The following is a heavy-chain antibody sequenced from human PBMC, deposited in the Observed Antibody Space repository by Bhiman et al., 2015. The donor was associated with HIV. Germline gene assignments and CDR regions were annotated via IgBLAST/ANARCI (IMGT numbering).Heavy chain of an antibody. D-gene: IGHD2-15*01. CDR3: AGGGSCDF. CDR2: ISPSGRTI. Sequence: EVQLVESGGGLVKPGGSLRLSCAASGFTFSSYSMNWVRQAPGKGLEWVSSISPSGRTIYYADSVKGRFTISRDNAKKSLYLQMNSLSVDDTAVYYCAGGGSCDFWGQGTLVTVSS. V-gene: IGHV3-21*01. J-gene: IGHJ4*02. CDR1: GFTFSSYS.